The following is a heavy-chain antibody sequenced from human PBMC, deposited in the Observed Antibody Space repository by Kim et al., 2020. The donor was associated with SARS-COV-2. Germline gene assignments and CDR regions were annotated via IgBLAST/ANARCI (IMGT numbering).Heavy chain of an antibody. Sequence: AAVKVSCKASGHTFTGYGVSWLRQAPGQGLEWMGWISGNNGNTNYAQKYQGRVNLTIDTSTTIAYMELRSLRSDDTAVYYCSRDLTTYGMDVWVQVTTVT. CDR2: ISGNNGNT. CDR1: GHTFTGYG. V-gene: IGHV1-18*04. J-gene: IGHJ6*02. D-gene: IGHD4-17*01. CDR3: SRDLTTYGMDV.